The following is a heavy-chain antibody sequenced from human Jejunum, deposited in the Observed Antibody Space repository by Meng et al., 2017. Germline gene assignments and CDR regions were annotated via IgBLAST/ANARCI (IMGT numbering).Heavy chain of an antibody. CDR3: ARDWGDVRGGFDF. D-gene: IGHD3-10*02. V-gene: IGHV6-1*01. CDR2: TYYRSKYYN. Sequence: QVQLPQVGPGLVEPSHTLSLTCAISGDSVSSNSAAWNWIRQSPSRGLEWLGRTYYRSKYYNDYALSVKSRITINPDTSKNQFSLQLNSVTPEDTAIYYCARDWGDVRGGFDFWGQGTLVTVSS. J-gene: IGHJ4*02. CDR1: GDSVSSNSAA.